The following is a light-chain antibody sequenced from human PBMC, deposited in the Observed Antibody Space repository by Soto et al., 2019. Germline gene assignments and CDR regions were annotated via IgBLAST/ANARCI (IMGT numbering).Light chain of an antibody. CDR3: SSYTSSSSYV. J-gene: IGLJ1*01. V-gene: IGLV2-14*01. CDR2: EVS. Sequence: QSALTQPASVSGSPGQSITIFCTGTSSDVGGYNYVSWYQQHPGKAPKLIIYEVSNRPSGVSNRFSGSKSGNTASLTISGLQAEDESDYYCSSYTSSSSYVFGTGTKLTVL. CDR1: SSDVGGYNY.